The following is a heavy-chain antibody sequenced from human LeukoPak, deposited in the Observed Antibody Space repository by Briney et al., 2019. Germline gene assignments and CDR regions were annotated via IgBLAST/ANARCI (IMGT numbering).Heavy chain of an antibody. Sequence: ASVKVSCKASGYTFTNYGITWVRQAPGHGLEWMGWISAHNGNANYAQKLHGRVTMTTDTSTNTAYMELRSLRSEDTAVYYCARVGGHFDYWGQGTLVTVSS. CDR2: ISAHNGNA. J-gene: IGHJ4*02. D-gene: IGHD3-16*01. CDR3: ARVGGHFDY. CDR1: GYTFTNYG. V-gene: IGHV1-18*01.